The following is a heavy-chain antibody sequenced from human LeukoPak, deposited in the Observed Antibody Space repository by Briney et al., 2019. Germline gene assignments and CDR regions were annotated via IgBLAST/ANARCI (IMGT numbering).Heavy chain of an antibody. CDR3: ASGMDYYDSSSYYPTWGPLDY. Sequence: PGGSLRLSCAASGFTFSSYWMSWVRQAPGKGLEWVANIKQDGSEKYYVDSVKGRFTISRDNAKNSLYLQMNSLRAEDTAVYYCASGMDYYDSSSYYPTWGPLDYWGQGTLSPSPQ. V-gene: IGHV3-7*01. D-gene: IGHD3-22*01. CDR2: IKQDGSEK. J-gene: IGHJ4*02. CDR1: GFTFSSYW.